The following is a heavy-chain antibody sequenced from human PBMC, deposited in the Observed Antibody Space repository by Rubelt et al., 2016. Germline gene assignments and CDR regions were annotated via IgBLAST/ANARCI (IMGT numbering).Heavy chain of an antibody. CDR2: IKAGNGNT. Sequence: QVQLVQSGAEVKKPGASVKVSCKASGYTFTSYAMHLVRQAPGQRLEWMGWIKAGNGNTKYSQKFQGRVTITRDTSASTAYMELSSLRSEDTAVYYCARSKDTAMVTDADWYFDLWGRGTLVTVSS. CDR3: ARSKDTAMVTDADWYFDL. CDR1: GYTFTSYA. D-gene: IGHD5-18*01. V-gene: IGHV1-3*01. J-gene: IGHJ2*01.